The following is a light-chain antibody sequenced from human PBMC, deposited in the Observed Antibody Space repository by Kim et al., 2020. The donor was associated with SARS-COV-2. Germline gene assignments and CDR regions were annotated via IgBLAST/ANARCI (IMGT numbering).Light chain of an antibody. V-gene: IGLV2-14*03. CDR3: SSYTSSNTLV. CDR2: DVS. CDR1: SSDVGGYNY. Sequence: GQSITISCTGTSSDVGGYNYVFWYQQHPGKAPKLMIYDVSDRPSGVSNRFSGSKSGNTASLTISGLQAEDEADYYCSSYTSSNTLVFGGGTQLTVL. J-gene: IGLJ3*02.